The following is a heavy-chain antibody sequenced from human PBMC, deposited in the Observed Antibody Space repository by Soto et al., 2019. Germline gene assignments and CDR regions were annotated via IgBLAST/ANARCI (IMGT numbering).Heavy chain of an antibody. V-gene: IGHV3-7*01. J-gene: IGHJ2*01. CDR2: IRQDGNSK. CDR3: ARATRVIAEPGHWYFDL. D-gene: IGHD6-13*01. CDR1: GFTFSSYW. Sequence: EVQLVESGGGLVQPGGSLRLSCAASGFTFSSYWMTWVRQAPEKGLEWVANIRQDGNSKYYVDSVKGRFTISRDNAKNSLSLQMNSLRDEDTAVYYCARATRVIAEPGHWYFDLWGRGTLVTVSS.